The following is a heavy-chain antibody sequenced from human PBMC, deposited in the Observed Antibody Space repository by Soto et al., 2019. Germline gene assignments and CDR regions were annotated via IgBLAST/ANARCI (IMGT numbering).Heavy chain of an antibody. CDR2: IIPILGTA. Sequence: QVQLVQSGAEVKKPGSSVKVSCKASGGTFSSYAISWVRQAPGQGLEWMGGIIPILGTANYAQKFQGRVMITADESTSTAHMELSRLRSEDTAVYYCARDGHGSGYYLTESFDYWGQRTLVTVSS. CDR1: GGTFSSYA. CDR3: ARDGHGSGYYLTESFDY. D-gene: IGHD3-22*01. V-gene: IGHV1-69*01. J-gene: IGHJ4*02.